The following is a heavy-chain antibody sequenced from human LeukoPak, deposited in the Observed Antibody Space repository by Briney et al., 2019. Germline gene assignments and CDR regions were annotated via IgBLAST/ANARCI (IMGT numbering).Heavy chain of an antibody. D-gene: IGHD6-19*01. CDR3: ARAAVAGHFDY. CDR2: IGTAGDT. J-gene: IGHJ4*02. Sequence: GGSLRLSCAASGFTFSSYDMHWVRQATGKGLEWVSAIGTAGDTYYPGSVKGRFTISRENAKNSLYLQMNSLRAGDTAVYYCARAAVAGHFDYWDQGTLVTVSS. CDR1: GFTFSSYD. V-gene: IGHV3-13*01.